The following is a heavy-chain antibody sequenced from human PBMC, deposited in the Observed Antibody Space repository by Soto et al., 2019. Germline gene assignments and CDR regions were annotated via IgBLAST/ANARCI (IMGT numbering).Heavy chain of an antibody. CDR1: GGSFSGYY. Sequence: PSETLSLTCAVYGGSFSGYYWSWIRQPPGKGLEWIGEINHSGSTNYNPSLKSRVTISVDTSKNQFSLKLSSVTAADTAVYYCARENVVVPAATPYYYYYYGMDVWGQGTTVTVSS. CDR3: ARENVVVPAATPYYYYYYGMDV. V-gene: IGHV4-34*01. D-gene: IGHD2-2*01. J-gene: IGHJ6*02. CDR2: INHSGST.